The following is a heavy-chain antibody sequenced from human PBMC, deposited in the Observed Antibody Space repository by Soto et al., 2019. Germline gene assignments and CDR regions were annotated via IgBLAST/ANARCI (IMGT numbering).Heavy chain of an antibody. CDR1: GYTFTGYY. CDR2: INPNSGGT. D-gene: IGHD2-15*01. V-gene: IGHV1-2*04. J-gene: IGHJ4*02. CDR3: ARDYGPCSGGSCYSNYYFDY. Sequence: ASVKVSCKASGYTFTGYYMHWVRQAPGQGLEWMGWINPNSGGTNYAQKFQGWVTMTRDTSISTAYMELSRLRSDDTAVYYCARDYGPCSGGSCYSNYYFDYWGQGTLVTVSS.